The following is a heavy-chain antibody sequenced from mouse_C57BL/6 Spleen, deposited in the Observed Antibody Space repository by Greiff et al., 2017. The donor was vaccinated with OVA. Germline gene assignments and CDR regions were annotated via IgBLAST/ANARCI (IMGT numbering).Heavy chain of an antibody. Sequence: VTLKESGAELVRPGASVKLSCTASGFNIKDDYMHWVKQRPEQGLEWIGWIDPENGDTEYASKFQGKATITADTSSNTAYLQLSSLTSEDTAVYYCTTWGYFDYWGQGTTLTVSS. CDR3: TTWGYFDY. CDR2: IDPENGDT. CDR1: GFNIKDDY. J-gene: IGHJ2*01. V-gene: IGHV14-4*01.